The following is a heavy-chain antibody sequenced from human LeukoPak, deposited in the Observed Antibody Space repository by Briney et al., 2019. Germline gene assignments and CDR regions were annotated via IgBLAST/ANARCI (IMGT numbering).Heavy chain of an antibody. CDR2: TYYRSKWYN. CDR3: ARAAPGSWYVGYYFDY. V-gene: IGHV6-1*01. CDR1: GDSVSSNSAA. J-gene: IGHJ4*02. Sequence: SQTLSLTCALSGDSVSSNSAAWNWIRQSPSRGLEWLGRTYYRSKWYNDYAVSVKSRITINPDTSKNQFSLQLNSVTPEDTAVYYCARAAPGSWYVGYYFDYWGQGTLVTVSS. D-gene: IGHD6-13*01.